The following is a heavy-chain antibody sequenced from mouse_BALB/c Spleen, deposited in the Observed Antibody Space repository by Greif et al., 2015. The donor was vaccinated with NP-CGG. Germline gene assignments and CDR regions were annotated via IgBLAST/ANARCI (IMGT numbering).Heavy chain of an antibody. CDR1: GFTFSSFG. CDR3: AREDTPYWYFDV. V-gene: IGHV5-17*02. D-gene: IGHD5-1-1*01. J-gene: IGHJ1*01. Sequence: EVKLVESGGGLVQPGGSRKLSCAASGFTFSSFGMHWVRQAPEKGLEWVAYISSGISTIYYADTVKGRFAISRDNPKNTLFLQMTSLRSEDTAMYYCAREDTPYWYFDVWGAGTTVTVSS. CDR2: ISSGISTI.